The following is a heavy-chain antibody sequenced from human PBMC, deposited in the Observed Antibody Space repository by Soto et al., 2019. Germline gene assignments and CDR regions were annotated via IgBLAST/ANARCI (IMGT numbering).Heavy chain of an antibody. D-gene: IGHD4-17*01. Sequence: GASVKVSCKASGYSFTTQSMHWLRQAPGQTLEWLGWINTDNGKTQYPQKFQDRVTVTRDTSATTVYMELSSLNFEDTAIYYCARDRVGNDYWGQGTQVTVSS. CDR3: ARDRVGNDY. V-gene: IGHV1-3*04. CDR1: GYSFTTQS. J-gene: IGHJ4*02. CDR2: INTDNGKT.